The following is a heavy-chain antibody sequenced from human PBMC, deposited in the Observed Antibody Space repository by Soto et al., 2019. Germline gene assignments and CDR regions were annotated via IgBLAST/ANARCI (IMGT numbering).Heavy chain of an antibody. V-gene: IGHV3-23*01. CDR3: AKDRRQDLGLLSFDN. Sequence: HPGGSLRLSCVTSGFTFKTSAICWVRQPLGKGLEWVSGIGGGGSGTYYADSVRGRFTISRDISKNTLFLQMNSLRADDTAVYYCAKDRRQDLGLLSFDNWGLGTLVTVSS. CDR2: IGGGGSGT. J-gene: IGHJ4*02. CDR1: GFTFKTSA. D-gene: IGHD6-25*01.